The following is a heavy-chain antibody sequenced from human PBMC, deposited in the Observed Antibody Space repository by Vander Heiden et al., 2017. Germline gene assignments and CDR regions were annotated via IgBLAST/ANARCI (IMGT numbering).Heavy chain of an antibody. CDR1: GFTCSSYP. Sequence: EVQLLESGGGLVQPGGSLRLSCAASGFTCSSYPMSWVRRAPGKGLEWVSSISGSGGSTYYADSVKGRFTISRDNSKNTLYLQMNSLRAEDTAVYYCAKDSLPTYYYDSRAEVDYGGQGTLVTVSA. V-gene: IGHV3-23*01. CDR2: ISGSGGST. J-gene: IGHJ4*02. D-gene: IGHD3-22*01. CDR3: AKDSLPTYYYDSRAEVDY.